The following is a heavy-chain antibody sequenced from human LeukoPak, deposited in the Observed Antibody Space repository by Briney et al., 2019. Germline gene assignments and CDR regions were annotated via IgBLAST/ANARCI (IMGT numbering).Heavy chain of an antibody. Sequence: SVKVSCKASGGTFSSYAISWVRQAPGQGLEWMGGIIPIFGKANYAQKFQGRVTITADESTSTAYMELSSLRSEDTAVYYCARDRWDIVVVLNWFDPWGQGTLVAVSS. V-gene: IGHV1-69*13. J-gene: IGHJ5*02. CDR2: IIPIFGKA. CDR3: ARDRWDIVVVLNWFDP. CDR1: GGTFSSYA. D-gene: IGHD2-2*01.